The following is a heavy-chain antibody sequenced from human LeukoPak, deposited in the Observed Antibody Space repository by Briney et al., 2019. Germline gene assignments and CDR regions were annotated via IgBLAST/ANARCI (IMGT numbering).Heavy chain of an antibody. CDR2: INSDGSST. J-gene: IGHJ4*02. D-gene: IGHD5-12*01. CDR3: ARDRDGYSGYGHFDY. CDR1: GFTFSSYW. V-gene: IGHV3-74*01. Sequence: PGGSLRLSCAASGFTFSSYWMHWVRQAPGKGLVWVSRINSDGSSTSYADSVKGRFTISRDNAKNTLYLQMNSLRAEDTAVYYCARDRDGYSGYGHFDYWGQGTLVTVSS.